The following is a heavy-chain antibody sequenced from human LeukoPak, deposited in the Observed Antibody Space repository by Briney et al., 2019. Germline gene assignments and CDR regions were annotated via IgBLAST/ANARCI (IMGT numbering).Heavy chain of an antibody. V-gene: IGHV3-23*01. CDR3: AKAPVWNYYYGLDV. D-gene: IGHD2-21*01. CDR2: ITTSGST. J-gene: IGHJ6*02. CDR1: GLTASHNVNNA. Sequence: GGSLRLSCAASGLTASHNVNNAMSWVRHAPGKGLEWVSGITTSGSTYYADSVKGRFTISRENSNNTLYLHMDSLRAEDAAVYYCAKAPVWNYYYGLDVWGQGTTVTVSS.